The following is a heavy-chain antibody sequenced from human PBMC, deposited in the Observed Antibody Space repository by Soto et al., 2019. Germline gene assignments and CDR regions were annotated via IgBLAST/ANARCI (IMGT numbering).Heavy chain of an antibody. CDR3: ARKGSGDYALDY. V-gene: IGHV2-5*02. J-gene: IGHJ4*02. D-gene: IGHD4-17*01. Sequence: QITLKESGPTLVKPTQTLTLTCTLSGFSLSTSGVGVGWIRQSPGKALEWLAVIYWDDVKHYSPSLERRLTITKATSESEVVLTLTNVDPVDPATYYCARKGSGDYALDYWCQGMLVTVSS. CDR1: GFSLSTSGVG. CDR2: IYWDDVK.